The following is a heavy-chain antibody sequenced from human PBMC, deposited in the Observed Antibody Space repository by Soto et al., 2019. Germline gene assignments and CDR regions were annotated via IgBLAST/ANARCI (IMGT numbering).Heavy chain of an antibody. J-gene: IGHJ5*02. CDR1: GFTFSTSG. CDR3: AKDWGSSGWYNWFDP. CDR2: ISHDGSVT. Sequence: QVQMVESGGGVVQPGTSLRLSCATSGFTFSTSGMHWVRQAPGKGLEWVSMISHDGSVTYYTDSVQGRFTISRDTPKNTLYLQMKSLRDEDTAIYYCAKDWGSSGWYNWFDPWGQGTRVNVS. V-gene: IGHV3-30*18. D-gene: IGHD6-13*01.